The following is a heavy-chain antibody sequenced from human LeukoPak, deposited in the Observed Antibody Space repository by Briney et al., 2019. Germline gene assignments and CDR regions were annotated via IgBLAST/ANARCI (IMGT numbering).Heavy chain of an antibody. V-gene: IGHV1-2*02. CDR2: INPNSGGT. CDR1: GYTFTGYY. CDR3: ARDRSTGPGSGDVNYVDV. D-gene: IGHD6-19*01. Sequence: GASVKVSCKASGYTFTGYYMHWVRQAPGQGLEWMGWINPNSGGTNYAQKFQGRVTMTRDTSISTAYMELSRLRSEDTAVYYCARDRSTGPGSGDVNYVDVWGKGTTVTVSS. J-gene: IGHJ6*03.